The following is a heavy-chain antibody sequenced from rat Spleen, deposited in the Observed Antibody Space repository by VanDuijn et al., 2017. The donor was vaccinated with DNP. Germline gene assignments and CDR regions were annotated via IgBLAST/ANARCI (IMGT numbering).Heavy chain of an antibody. J-gene: IGHJ3*01. CDR1: GFTFSDYS. CDR2: IVYDGSST. V-gene: IGHV5S10*01. CDR3: ASTQYSGDVNWFGY. Sequence: EVQLVESGGGLVQPGRSVKLSCAASGFTFSDYSMAWVRQAPKEGLEWVATIVYDGSSTFYGDSVTGRFTISSDNAKSTLYLQMDSLRSEDTATYYCASTQYSGDVNWFGYWGQGTLVTVSS. D-gene: IGHD1-1*01.